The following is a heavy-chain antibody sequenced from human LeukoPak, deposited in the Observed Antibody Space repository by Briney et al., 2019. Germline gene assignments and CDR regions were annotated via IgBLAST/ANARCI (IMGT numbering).Heavy chain of an antibody. V-gene: IGHV4-39*07. D-gene: IGHD6-19*01. CDR3: ARIGGPVGLVPSYYYYYYMDV. J-gene: IGHJ6*03. Sequence: SSETLSLTCTVSGGSISSSSYYWGWIRQPPGKGLEWIGSIYYSGSTYYNPSLKSRVTISVDTSKNQFSLKLSSVTAADTAVYYCARIGGPVGLVPSYYYYYYMDVWGKGTTVTVSS. CDR2: IYYSGST. CDR1: GGSISSSSYY.